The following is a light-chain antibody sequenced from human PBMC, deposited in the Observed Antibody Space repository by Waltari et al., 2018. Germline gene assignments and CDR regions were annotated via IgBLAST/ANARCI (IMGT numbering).Light chain of an antibody. V-gene: IGKV1-6*01. CDR2: DAA. J-gene: IGKJ1*01. Sequence: AIQMTQSPSSLSASVGDRVTITCRASQGIRNDLGWYQQRPGKAPMLLIYDAASLHTGVPSRFSGSGSGTGFTLTISSLQPEDFGTYYCLQDYSYPWTFGQGTKVEVK. CDR1: QGIRND. CDR3: LQDYSYPWT.